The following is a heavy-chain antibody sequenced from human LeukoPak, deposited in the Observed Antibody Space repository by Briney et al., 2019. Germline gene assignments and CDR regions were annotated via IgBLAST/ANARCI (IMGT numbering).Heavy chain of an antibody. D-gene: IGHD3-22*01. CDR2: LNEDGTKK. CDR3: ARDNLPYYDSSGCLDY. CDR1: GFTFTSYW. Sequence: PGGSLRLSCAASGFTFTSYWMSWVRQAPGKGLEWVANLNEDGTKKYYVGSVKGRFTISRDNAKNSLYLQMNSLRAEDTAVYYCARDNLPYYDSSGCLDYWGQGTLVTVSS. V-gene: IGHV3-7*01. J-gene: IGHJ4*02.